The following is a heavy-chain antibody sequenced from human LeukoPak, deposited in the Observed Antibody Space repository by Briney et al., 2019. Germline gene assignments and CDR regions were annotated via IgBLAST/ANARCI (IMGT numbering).Heavy chain of an antibody. D-gene: IGHD1-7*01. CDR2: ISYDGSNK. J-gene: IGHJ3*02. V-gene: IGHV3-30-3*01. Sequence: GGSLRLSCAASGFTFSDYYMSWIREAPDKGLEWVAVISYDGSNKYYADSVKGRFTISRDNSKNTLYLQMNSLRAEDTAVYYCARGGLELLPHADDAFDIWGQGTMVTVSS. CDR3: ARGGLELLPHADDAFDI. CDR1: GFTFSDYY.